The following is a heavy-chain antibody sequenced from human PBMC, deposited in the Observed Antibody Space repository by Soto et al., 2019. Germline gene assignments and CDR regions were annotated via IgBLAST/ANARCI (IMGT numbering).Heavy chain of an antibody. CDR3: VRQYSAYDI. CDR2: INSDGSV. D-gene: IGHD5-12*01. CDR1: GFTFSDHW. V-gene: IGHV3-74*03. Sequence: EAQLVESGGGLVQPGGSLRLSCVASGFTFSDHWMQWVRQVPGERPAWVSRINSDGSVKADADSVKGRVTISRDNAKNTLYLQMNSLSVEDTAMYYCVRQYSAYDIWGQGTMVTVSS. J-gene: IGHJ3*02.